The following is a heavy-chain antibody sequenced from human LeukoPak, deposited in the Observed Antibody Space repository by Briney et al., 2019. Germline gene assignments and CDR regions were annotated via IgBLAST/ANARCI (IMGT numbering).Heavy chain of an antibody. CDR3: ARDLKPLSMIVVVISMTFDY. D-gene: IGHD3-22*01. Sequence: PGGSLRLSCAASGFTFSSYAMHWVRQAPGKGLEWVAVISYDGSNKYYADSVKGRFTISRDNSKNTLYLQMNSLRAEDTAVYYCARDLKPLSMIVVVISMTFDYWGQGTLVTVSS. CDR2: ISYDGSNK. V-gene: IGHV3-30-3*01. CDR1: GFTFSSYA. J-gene: IGHJ4*02.